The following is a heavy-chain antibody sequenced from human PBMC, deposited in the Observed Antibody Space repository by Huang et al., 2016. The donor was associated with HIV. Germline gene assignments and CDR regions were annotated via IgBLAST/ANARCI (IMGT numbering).Heavy chain of an antibody. CDR1: GGSFNNFG. V-gene: IGHV1-69*13. CDR3: AKRGGAWGSPYAFDL. J-gene: IGHJ3*01. Sequence: QVQLVQSGAEVRKPGSSVKVSCRASGGSFNNFGINWGRQAPGPGSEGMGGIIPRFGTRNDAQRVKDRVTITADETTGVVHLEVTSLRSDDTAVYFCAKRGGAWGSPYAFDLWGPGTMVTVSS. D-gene: IGHD3-16*01. CDR2: IIPRFGTR.